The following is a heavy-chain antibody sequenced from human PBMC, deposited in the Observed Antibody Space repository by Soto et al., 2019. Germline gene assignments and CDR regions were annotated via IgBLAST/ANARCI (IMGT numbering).Heavy chain of an antibody. J-gene: IGHJ4*02. CDR1: GFSFSNYA. V-gene: IGHV3-23*01. Sequence: EVQLLESGGGLIQPGGSLRLSCATFGFSFSNYAMSWVRQAPGKGLEWVSGFGVDYVTYYADSVRGRFTISRDNSKNTLYLQMNRLRAEDTALYYCAKAKGSFDHTGPDQWGQGTLVTVSS. D-gene: IGHD2-8*02. CDR2: FGVDYVT. CDR3: AKAKGSFDHTGPDQ.